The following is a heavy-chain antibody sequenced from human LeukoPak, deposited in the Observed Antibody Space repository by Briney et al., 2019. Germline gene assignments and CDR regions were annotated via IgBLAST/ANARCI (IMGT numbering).Heavy chain of an antibody. V-gene: IGHV3-74*01. CDR3: TRDRRYGSMDV. Sequence: GGSLRLSCAASGFTFSSYWMHWVRQAPGKGLVWVSRIISDGSSATHADSVKGRFTMSRDNAKNMLYLQMNSLRAEDTAVYYCTRDRRYGSMDVWGQGTTVTVSS. J-gene: IGHJ6*02. CDR2: IISDGSSA. CDR1: GFTFSSYW. D-gene: IGHD1-26*01.